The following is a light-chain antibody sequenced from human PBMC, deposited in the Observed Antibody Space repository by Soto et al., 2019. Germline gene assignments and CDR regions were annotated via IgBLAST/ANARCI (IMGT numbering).Light chain of an antibody. CDR2: GAS. CDR3: QQYGSSTYT. V-gene: IGKV3-20*01. CDR1: QSVSSSY. Sequence: EIVLTQSPGTLSLSPGERATLSCRASQSVSSSYLAWYQQKPGQAPRLLIYGASSRANGIPDRFSGSGSGTDFTLTISRLETEDFAVYYCQQYGSSTYTFVQGTKMEIK. J-gene: IGKJ2*01.